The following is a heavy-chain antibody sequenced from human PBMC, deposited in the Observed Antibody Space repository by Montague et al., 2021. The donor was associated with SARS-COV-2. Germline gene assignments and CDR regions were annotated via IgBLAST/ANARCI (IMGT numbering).Heavy chain of an antibody. CDR3: ARDSVLIVATIGTLGFDY. Sequence: SLRLSCAASGFTFSSYAMHWVRQAPGKGLEWVAVISSDGSNKYYADSVKGRFTISRDNSKNTLYLQMNSLRAEDTAVYYCARDSVLIVATIGTLGFDYWGQGTLVTVSA. V-gene: IGHV3-30*04. D-gene: IGHD5-12*01. J-gene: IGHJ4*02. CDR2: ISSDGSNK. CDR1: GFTFSSYA.